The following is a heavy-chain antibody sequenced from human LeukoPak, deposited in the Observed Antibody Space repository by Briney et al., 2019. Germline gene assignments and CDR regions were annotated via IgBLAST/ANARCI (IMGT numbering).Heavy chain of an antibody. CDR3: ARRRVIVGATTWFDP. Sequence: GESLKISCKGSGYSFTSYWIGWVRQMPGKGLEWMGIIYPGDSDTRYSPSFQGQVTISADKSISTAYLQWSSLKASDTAMYYCARRRVIVGATTWFDPWGQGTLVTVSS. V-gene: IGHV5-51*01. CDR2: IYPGDSDT. CDR1: GYSFTSYW. J-gene: IGHJ5*02. D-gene: IGHD1-26*01.